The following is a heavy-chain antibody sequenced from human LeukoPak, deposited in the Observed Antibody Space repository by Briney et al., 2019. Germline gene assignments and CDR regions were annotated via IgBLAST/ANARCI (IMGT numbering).Heavy chain of an antibody. CDR2: SEFSGST. CDR3: ARDLGDYYFDY. D-gene: IGHD4-17*01. J-gene: IGHJ4*02. V-gene: IGHV4-39*07. CDR1: GGSISSSSYY. Sequence: SETLSLICSVSGGSISSSSYYWGWIRQPPGKGLEWVGNSEFSGSTYYNPSLKRRVTISVDTSQHQLSLELSSVTPADTPVYYCARDLGDYYFDYWGQGTLVTVSS.